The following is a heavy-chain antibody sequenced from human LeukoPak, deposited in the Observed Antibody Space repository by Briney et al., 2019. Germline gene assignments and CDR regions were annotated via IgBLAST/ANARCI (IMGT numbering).Heavy chain of an antibody. CDR3: ARRLWFGDQEVFDV. CDR1: GYNFSNYW. D-gene: IGHD3-10*01. CDR2: IYPGDSNT. J-gene: IGHJ3*01. V-gene: IGHV5-51*01. Sequence: GESLKISCKGSGYNFSNYWIGWVRQMPGKGLGWMGIIYPGDSNTGSSPSFQGQVTISADKSIATAFLQWSSLKASDTAIYYCARRLWFGDQEVFDVWGQGTMVTVSS.